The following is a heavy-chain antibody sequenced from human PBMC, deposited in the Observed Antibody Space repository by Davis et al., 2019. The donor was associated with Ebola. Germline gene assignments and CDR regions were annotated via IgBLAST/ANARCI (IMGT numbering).Heavy chain of an antibody. J-gene: IGHJ4*02. CDR3: AKDVTYYYDSSGYYLALGNFDY. Sequence: GESLKISCAASGFTFSSYAMHWVRQAPGKGLEWVAVISYDGSNKYYADSVKGRFTISRDNSKNTLYLQMNSLRAEDTAVYYCAKDVTYYYDSSGYYLALGNFDYWGQGTLVTVSS. V-gene: IGHV3-30-3*01. CDR2: ISYDGSNK. CDR1: GFTFSSYA. D-gene: IGHD3-22*01.